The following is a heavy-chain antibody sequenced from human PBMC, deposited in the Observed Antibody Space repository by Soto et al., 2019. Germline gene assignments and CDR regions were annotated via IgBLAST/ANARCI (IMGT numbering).Heavy chain of an antibody. Sequence: SETLSLTCAVSGGSISSGGYSCSWIRPAPGKGLEWLGSLSPSGRTYYNPSLKSRVTISVDRAKNQFSLKLSSVTAAYTAVYYCASGGAPDSLEGLLDYSAQGTMVTVSS. V-gene: IGHV4-30-2*01. CDR2: LSPSGRT. CDR1: GGSISSGGYS. J-gene: IGHJ4*02. CDR3: ASGGAPDSLEGLLDY. D-gene: IGHD3-16*01.